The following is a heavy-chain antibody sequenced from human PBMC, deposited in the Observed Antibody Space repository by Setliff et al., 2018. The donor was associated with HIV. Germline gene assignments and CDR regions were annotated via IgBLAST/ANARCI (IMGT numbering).Heavy chain of an antibody. V-gene: IGHV4-38-2*01. CDR2: IHHSGTT. J-gene: IGHJ4*02. CDR3: ARVPHRVVGTTTLLYHFDY. CDR1: GYSISSGYY. Sequence: SETLSLTCAVSGYSISSGYYWAWIRQSPGKGLDWIGGIHHSGTTYYNPSLKSRVTISVDTTTNQVSLQVNSVTAVDTAVYYCARVPHRVVGTTTLLYHFDYWGLGTLVTVS. D-gene: IGHD1-26*01.